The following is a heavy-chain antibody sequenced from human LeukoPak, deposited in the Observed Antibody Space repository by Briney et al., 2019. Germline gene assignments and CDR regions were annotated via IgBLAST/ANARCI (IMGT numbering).Heavy chain of an antibody. J-gene: IGHJ4*02. V-gene: IGHV1-8*01. Sequence: ASVKVSCKTSGYTFTSYDINWVRQDTGQGLEWMGWMNPNSGNAGYAQKFQGRVTMTRDTSTSTVYMELSSLRSEDTAVYYCARVYDFWSGYYDYWGQGTLVTVSS. CDR2: MNPNSGNA. CDR3: ARVYDFWSGYYDY. CDR1: GYTFTSYD. D-gene: IGHD3-3*01.